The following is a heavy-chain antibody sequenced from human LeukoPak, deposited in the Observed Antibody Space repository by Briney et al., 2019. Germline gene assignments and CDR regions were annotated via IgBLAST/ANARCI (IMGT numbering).Heavy chain of an antibody. J-gene: IGHJ5*02. CDR2: IYTSGST. CDR3: ARTIAVAALHWFDP. D-gene: IGHD6-19*01. V-gene: IGHV4-4*07. Sequence: SETLSLTCTVSGCSISSYYWSWIRQPAGKGLEWIGRIYTSGSTNYNPSLKSRVTMSVDTSKNLFSLKLSSVTAADTAVYYCARTIAVAALHWFDPWGQGTLVTVSS. CDR1: GCSISSYY.